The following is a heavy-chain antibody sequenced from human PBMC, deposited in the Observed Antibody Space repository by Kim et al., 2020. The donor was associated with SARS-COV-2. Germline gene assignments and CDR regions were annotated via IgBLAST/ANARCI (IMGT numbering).Heavy chain of an antibody. V-gene: IGHV4-34*01. J-gene: IGHJ2*01. CDR1: GGSFSGYY. D-gene: IGHD3-10*01. CDR2: INHSGST. CDR3: ARVAGVVRGVRHWYFDL. Sequence: SETLSLTCAVYGGSFSGYYWSWIRQPPGKGLEWIGEINHSGSTNYNPSLKSRVTISVDTSKNQFSLKLSSVTAADTAVYYCARVAGVVRGVRHWYFDLWGRGTLVTVSS.